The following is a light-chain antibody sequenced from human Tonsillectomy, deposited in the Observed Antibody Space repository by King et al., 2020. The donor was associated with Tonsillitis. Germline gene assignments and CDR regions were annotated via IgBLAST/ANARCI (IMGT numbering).Light chain of an antibody. Sequence: DRFSGSIDTSATTASLTISGLETKDEADYYCQSSDSDIPVVFGGGTKLTVL. CDR3: QSSDSDIPVV. V-gene: IGLV6-57*01. J-gene: IGLJ3*02.